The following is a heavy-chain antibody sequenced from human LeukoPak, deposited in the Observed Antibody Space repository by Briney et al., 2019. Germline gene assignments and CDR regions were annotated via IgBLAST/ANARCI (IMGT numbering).Heavy chain of an antibody. CDR2: TYYSGST. J-gene: IGHJ4*02. V-gene: IGHV4-59*08. D-gene: IGHD3-22*01. CDR1: GGSISSYY. Sequence: SETLSLTCTVSGGSISSYYWSWIRQPPGKGLEWIGYTYYSGSTNYNPSLKSRVTISVDTSKNQFSLKLSSVTAADTAVYYCATYYYDSSGYVFDYWGQGTLVTVSS. CDR3: ATYYYDSSGYVFDY.